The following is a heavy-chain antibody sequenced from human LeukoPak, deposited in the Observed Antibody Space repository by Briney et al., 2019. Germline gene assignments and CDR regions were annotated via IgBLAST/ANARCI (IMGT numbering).Heavy chain of an antibody. Sequence: PGGSLGLSCAASGFTVSSNYMSWVRQAPGKGLEWVSVIYSGGSTYYADSVKGRFTISRDNSKNTLYLQMNSLRAEDTAVYYCARGLNSYGYYFDYWGQGTLVTVSS. CDR3: ARGLNSYGYYFDY. CDR2: IYSGGST. J-gene: IGHJ4*02. V-gene: IGHV3-53*01. CDR1: GFTVSSNY. D-gene: IGHD5-18*01.